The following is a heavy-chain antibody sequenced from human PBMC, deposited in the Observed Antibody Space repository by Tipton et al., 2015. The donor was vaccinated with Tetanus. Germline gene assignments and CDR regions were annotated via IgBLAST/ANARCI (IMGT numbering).Heavy chain of an antibody. Sequence: SGFTFSSYGMHWVRQAPGKGLEWVSVIWYDGSDRCYADSVKGRFTISRDNSKNTLYLQMNSLRAEDTAVYYCAREADCSGGSCYSGGFAYWGQGTLVTVSS. CDR1: GFTFSSYG. CDR2: IWYDGSDR. V-gene: IGHV3-33*01. D-gene: IGHD2-15*01. CDR3: AREADCSGGSCYSGGFAY. J-gene: IGHJ4*02.